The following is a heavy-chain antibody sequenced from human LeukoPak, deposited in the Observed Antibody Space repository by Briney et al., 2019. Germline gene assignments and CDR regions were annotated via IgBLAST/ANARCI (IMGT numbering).Heavy chain of an antibody. CDR3: AGPYDSSGYPDY. CDR1: GFTFSKYI. CDR2: ILENGSRQ. Sequence: GGSLRLSCAASGFTFSKYIMHWVRQAPGKGLDWVAVILENGSRQYYADSVKGRFTISRDNAKNSLYLQMNSLRAEDTAVYYCAGPYDSSGYPDYWGQGTLVTVSS. J-gene: IGHJ4*02. D-gene: IGHD3-22*01. V-gene: IGHV3-30*04.